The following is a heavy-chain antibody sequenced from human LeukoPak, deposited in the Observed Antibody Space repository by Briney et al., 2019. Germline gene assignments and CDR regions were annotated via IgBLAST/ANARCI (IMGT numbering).Heavy chain of an antibody. V-gene: IGHV4-34*01. D-gene: IGHD6-19*01. CDR3: ARGLRQGSAWSWGPKEKSYQYMDV. J-gene: IGHJ6*04. CDR2: SNPRGST. Sequence: SETLSLTCGVSGGSFSSHYWTWIRQPPGKGLEWIGESNPRGSTNYNPSLGSRVTVSADTSRHQLSLSLTSVTAADSAVYFCARGLRQGSAWSWGPKEKSYQYMDVWGTGTTVIVSS. CDR1: GGSFSSHY.